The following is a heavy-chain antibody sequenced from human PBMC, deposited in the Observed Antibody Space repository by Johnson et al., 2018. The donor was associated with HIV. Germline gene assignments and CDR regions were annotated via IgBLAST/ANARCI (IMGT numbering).Heavy chain of an antibody. CDR1: GFIFSSYD. CDR3: ARVTHIQLWANDAFDI. J-gene: IGHJ3*02. Sequence: VQLVESGGGLVQPGGSLRLSCAASGFIFSSYDMHWVRQATGKGLEWVSAIGTAGDTYYPDSVKGRFTISRDNSKNTLYLQMNSLRAEDTAVYYCARVTHIQLWANDAFDIWGQGTMVTVSS. CDR2: IGTAGDT. D-gene: IGHD5-18*01. V-gene: IGHV3-13*01.